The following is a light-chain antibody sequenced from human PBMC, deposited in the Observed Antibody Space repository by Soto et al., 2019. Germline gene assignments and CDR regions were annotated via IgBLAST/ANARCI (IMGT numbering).Light chain of an antibody. CDR2: DVT. Sequence: QSALTQPASVSGSPGQSITISCTGTTSDVGDYNYVSWYQQHPGKAPKLMIYDVTNRPSGVSNRFSGSKSDNTASLTISGLQAEDEAEYYCSSYTSSSTVIFGGGTNVTVL. V-gene: IGLV2-14*01. CDR3: SSYTSSSTVI. CDR1: TSDVGDYNY. J-gene: IGLJ2*01.